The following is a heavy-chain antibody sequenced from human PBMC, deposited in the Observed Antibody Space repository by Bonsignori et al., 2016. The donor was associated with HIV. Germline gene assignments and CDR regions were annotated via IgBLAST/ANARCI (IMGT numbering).Heavy chain of an antibody. CDR2: IYYSGST. D-gene: IGHD6-19*01. CDR3: ARGGLAVAGTWGVLGYFDY. CDR1: GGSISSYY. V-gene: IGHV4-59*01. Sequence: SETLSLTCTVSGGSISSYYWSWIRQPPGKGLEWIGYIYYSGSTNYNPSLKSRVTISVDTSKNQFSLKLSSVTAADTAVYYCARGGLAVAGTWGVLGYFDYWGQGTLVTVSS. J-gene: IGHJ4*02.